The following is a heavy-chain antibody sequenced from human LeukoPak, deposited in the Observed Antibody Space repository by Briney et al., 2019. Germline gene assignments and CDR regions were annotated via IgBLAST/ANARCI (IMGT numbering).Heavy chain of an antibody. V-gene: IGHV3-11*01. D-gene: IGHD4-11*01. J-gene: IGHJ4*02. CDR3: ARESTVDAYYFDY. Sequence: GRSLRLSCAASGFTFDDYAMHWVRQAPGKGLEWVSYISSSGSTIYYADSVKGRFTISRDNAKNSLYLQMNSLRAEDTAVYYCARESTVDAYYFDYWGQGTLVTVSS. CDR2: ISSSGSTI. CDR1: GFTFDDYA.